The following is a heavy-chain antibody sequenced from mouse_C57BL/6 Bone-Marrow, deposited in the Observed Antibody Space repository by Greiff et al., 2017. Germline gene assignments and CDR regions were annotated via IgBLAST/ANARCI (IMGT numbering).Heavy chain of an antibody. CDR1: GFTFSSYG. Sequence: EVKLMESGGDLVKPGGSLKLSCAASGFTFSSYGMSWVRQTPDKRLEWVATISSGGSYTYYPDSVKGRFTISRDNAKHTLYLQMSSLKSEDTAMYYCARQDGYYDAGLDYWGQGTTLTVSS. J-gene: IGHJ2*01. V-gene: IGHV5-6*01. D-gene: IGHD2-3*01. CDR3: ARQDGYYDAGLDY. CDR2: ISSGGSYT.